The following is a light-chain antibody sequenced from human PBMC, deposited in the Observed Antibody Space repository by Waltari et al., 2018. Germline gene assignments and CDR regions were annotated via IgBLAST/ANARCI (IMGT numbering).Light chain of an antibody. CDR2: DAS. V-gene: IGKV1-5*01. J-gene: IGKJ1*01. CDR1: QGIGTW. Sequence: DIQMTQSPSIMSAPVGYRVTITCRATQGIGTWLAWYQQKPGNAPKILNRDASTLQNGVSSRFSGSGSGTEFALTISNLQPDDVATYYCQQYKSHYRTFGHGTRVEVK. CDR3: QQYKSHYRT.